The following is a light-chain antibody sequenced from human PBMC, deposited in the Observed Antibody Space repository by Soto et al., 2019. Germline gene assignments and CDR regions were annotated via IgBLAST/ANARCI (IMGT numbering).Light chain of an antibody. J-gene: IGKJ3*01. CDR3: QHDNEHSRT. CDR1: QSVSSW. Sequence: IQLTQSPATLSFSLGDRVTITCRASQSVSSWLALSQKKAETATKLLIYKASSLESGVPSRFSGSGSGKDFTLTISSLQQDDFATYYCQHDNEHSRTFGAGTKVDIK. CDR2: KAS. V-gene: IGKV1-5*03.